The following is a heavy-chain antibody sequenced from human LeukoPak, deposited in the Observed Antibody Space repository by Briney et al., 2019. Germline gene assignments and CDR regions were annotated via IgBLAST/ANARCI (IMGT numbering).Heavy chain of an antibody. Sequence: ASVKVSCKASGYTLTSYGISWVRQAPGQGLEWMGWISAYNGNTNYAQKLQGRVTMTTDTSTSTAYMELRSLRSDDTAVYYCARGTAYYYGSGSYYLDDYWGQGTLVTVSS. CDR2: ISAYNGNT. CDR1: GYTLTSYG. D-gene: IGHD3-10*01. CDR3: ARGTAYYYGSGSYYLDDY. V-gene: IGHV1-18*01. J-gene: IGHJ4*02.